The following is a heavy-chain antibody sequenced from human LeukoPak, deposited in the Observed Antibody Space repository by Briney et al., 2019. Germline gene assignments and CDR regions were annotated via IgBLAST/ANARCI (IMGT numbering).Heavy chain of an antibody. CDR2: IKHDGSEK. D-gene: IGHD6-13*01. J-gene: IGHJ4*02. V-gene: IGHV3-7*01. CDR1: GFTFRSYW. CDR3: ARVGTAEGTLEDY. Sequence: GGSLRLSCAASGFTFRSYWMSWVRQPPGKGLEWVANIKHDGSEKYYVDSVKGRFTIPRDNAKNSLYLQMNSLRAEDTAVYYCARVGTAEGTLEDYWGQGTLVTVSS.